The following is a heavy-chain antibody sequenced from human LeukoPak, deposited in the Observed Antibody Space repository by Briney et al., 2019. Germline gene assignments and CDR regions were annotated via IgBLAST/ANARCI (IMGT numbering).Heavy chain of an antibody. Sequence: PSETLSLTCTVSGYSISSGYYWGWIRQPPGKGLEWIGSIYHSGSTYYNPSLKSRATITVDTSKNQFSLKLSSVTAADTAVYYCARDCSSTSCRRGWFDPWAREPWSPSPQ. CDR1: GYSISSGYY. CDR3: ARDCSSTSCRRGWFDP. D-gene: IGHD2-2*01. J-gene: IGHJ5*02. CDR2: IYHSGST. V-gene: IGHV4-38-2*02.